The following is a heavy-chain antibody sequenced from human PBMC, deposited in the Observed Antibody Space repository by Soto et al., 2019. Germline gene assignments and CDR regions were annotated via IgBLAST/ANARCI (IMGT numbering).Heavy chain of an antibody. V-gene: IGHV6-1*01. CDR2: TYYRSKWYN. CDR1: GDSVSSNSAA. D-gene: IGHD3-3*01. Sequence: SQTLSLTCAISGDSVSSNSAAWNWLRQSPSRGLEWLGRTYYRSKWYNDYAVSVKSRITINPDTSKNQFSLQLNSVTPEDTAVYYCAREGRYYDFWSGLDYWGQGTLVTVS. CDR3: AREGRYYDFWSGLDY. J-gene: IGHJ4*02.